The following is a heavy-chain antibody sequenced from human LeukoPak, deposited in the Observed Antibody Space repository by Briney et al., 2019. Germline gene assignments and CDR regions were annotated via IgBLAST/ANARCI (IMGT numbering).Heavy chain of an antibody. CDR1: GGSISSYY. V-gene: IGHV4-59*08. D-gene: IGHD1-26*01. CDR3: ARHKWELPGSWFDP. Sequence: SETLSLTCTVSGGSISSYYWSWIRQPPGKGLEWIGYIYYSGSTNYNPSLKSRVTISVDTSKNQFSLKLSSVTAADTAVYYCARHKWELPGSWFDPWGQGTLVTVSS. J-gene: IGHJ5*02. CDR2: IYYSGST.